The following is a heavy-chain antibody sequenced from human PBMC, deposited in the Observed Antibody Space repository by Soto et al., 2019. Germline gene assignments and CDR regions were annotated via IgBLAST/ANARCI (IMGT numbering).Heavy chain of an antibody. Sequence: QVQLVESGGGVVQPGRSLRLSCAASGFTFSSYGMHWVRQAPGKGLEWVAVISYDGSNKYYADSVKGRFTISRDNSKNTLYLQMNSLSAEDTAVYYCARGITIFGVVTPPGYWGQGTLVTVSS. CDR3: ARGITIFGVVTPPGY. V-gene: IGHV3-30*03. CDR2: ISYDGSNK. CDR1: GFTFSSYG. J-gene: IGHJ4*02. D-gene: IGHD3-3*01.